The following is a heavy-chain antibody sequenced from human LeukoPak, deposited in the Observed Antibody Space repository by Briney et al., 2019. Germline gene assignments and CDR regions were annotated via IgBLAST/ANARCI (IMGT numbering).Heavy chain of an antibody. CDR3: AREYYYDSSGYYLGNPRYYYMDV. CDR2: INPNGGST. V-gene: IGHV1-46*01. CDR1: GYTFTSYY. D-gene: IGHD3-22*01. J-gene: IGHJ6*03. Sequence: ASVKVSCKASGYTFTSYYMHWVRQAPGQGLEWMGIINPNGGSTSYAQKFQGRVTMTRDMSTSTAYMELSRLRSDDTAVYYCAREYYYDSSGYYLGNPRYYYMDVWGKGTTVTVSS.